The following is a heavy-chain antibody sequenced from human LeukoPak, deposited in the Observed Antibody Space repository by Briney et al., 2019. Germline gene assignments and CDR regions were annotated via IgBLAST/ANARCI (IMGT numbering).Heavy chain of an antibody. CDR2: ISGSGGST. V-gene: IGHV3-23*01. J-gene: IGHJ4*02. Sequence: GGSLRLSCAASGFTFSNYAMSWVRQAPGKGLEWVSAISGSGGSTYYADSVKGRFTISRDNSKNTLYLQMNSLRAEDTAVYYCARDHRDWNYGPVDYWGQGTLVTVSS. CDR3: ARDHRDWNYGPVDY. D-gene: IGHD1-7*01. CDR1: GFTFSNYA.